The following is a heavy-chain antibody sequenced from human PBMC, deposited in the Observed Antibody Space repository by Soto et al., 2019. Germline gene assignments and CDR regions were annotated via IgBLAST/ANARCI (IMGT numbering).Heavy chain of an antibody. CDR2: INPNSGGT. J-gene: IGHJ6*02. CDR1: GYTFTGYY. D-gene: IGHD3-10*01. CDR3: ARNITMVRGPWGGMDV. V-gene: IGHV1-2*02. Sequence: ASVKVSCKASGYTFTGYYMHWVRQAPGQGLEWMGWINPNSGGTNYAQKFQGRVTMTRDTSISTAYMELSRLRSDDTAVYYCARNITMVRGPWGGMDVLGQGTTFTVSS.